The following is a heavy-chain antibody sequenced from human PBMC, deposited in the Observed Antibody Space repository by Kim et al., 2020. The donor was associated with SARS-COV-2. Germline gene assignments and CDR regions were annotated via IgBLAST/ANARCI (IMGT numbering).Heavy chain of an antibody. J-gene: IGHJ4*02. Sequence: GGSLRLSCAASGFTFGSYSMNWVRQAPGKGLEWISSIYSSIYYADSVKGRFTISRDNAKKSVYLHMDSLRVEDTAVYYCVLNFWAGVDYWGQGTLVTVSS. V-gene: IGHV3-21*04. D-gene: IGHD6-19*01. CDR1: GFTFGSYS. CDR2: IYSSI. CDR3: VLNFWAGVDY.